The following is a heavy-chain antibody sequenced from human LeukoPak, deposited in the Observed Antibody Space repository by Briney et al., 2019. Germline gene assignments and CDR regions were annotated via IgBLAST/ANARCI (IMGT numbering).Heavy chain of an antibody. D-gene: IGHD6-19*01. CDR2: IYYSGST. Sequence: SETLSLTCTVSGGTVSSYYWTWIRQPPGKGLEWLGYIYYSGSTNYNPSLNSRVTISVDTSNNQFSLRLSSVTAADTAVYYCAGGYTTGWYQDYWGQGTLVTVSS. J-gene: IGHJ4*02. V-gene: IGHV4-59*08. CDR1: GGTVSSYY. CDR3: AGGYTTGWYQDY.